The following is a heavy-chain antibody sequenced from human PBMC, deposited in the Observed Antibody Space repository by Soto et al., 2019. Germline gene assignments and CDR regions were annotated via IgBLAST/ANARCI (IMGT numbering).Heavy chain of an antibody. CDR2: IKQDGSEK. V-gene: IGHV3-7*01. CDR3: APGDGWMAAS. J-gene: IGHJ5*02. Sequence: EVQLVESGGRLVQPGGSLRLTCTASGFTFGSYWMSWVRQPPGKGLEWVAIIKQDGSEKHYVDSVKGRFTISRDNAENSLYLQMSSLRADDTAVYYCAPGDGWMAASWGQGTLVSVSS. D-gene: IGHD6-19*01. CDR1: GFTFGSYW.